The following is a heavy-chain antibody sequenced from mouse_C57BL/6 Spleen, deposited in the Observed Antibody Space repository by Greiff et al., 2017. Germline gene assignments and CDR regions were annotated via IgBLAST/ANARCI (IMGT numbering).Heavy chain of an antibody. J-gene: IGHJ4*01. CDR2: ISSGSSTI. V-gene: IGHV5-17*01. CDR3: ARGLYYGSSYYAMDY. CDR1: GFTFSDYG. Sequence: DVQLVESGGGLVKPGGSLKLSCAASGFTFSDYGMHWVRQAPEKGLEWVAYISSGSSTIYYADTVKGRFTISRDNAKNTLFLQMTSLRSEDTAMXYCARGLYYGSSYYAMDYWGQGTSVTVSS. D-gene: IGHD1-2*01.